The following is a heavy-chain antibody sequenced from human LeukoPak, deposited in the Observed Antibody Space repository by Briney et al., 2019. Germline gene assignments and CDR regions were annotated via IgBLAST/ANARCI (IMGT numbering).Heavy chain of an antibody. Sequence: SVKVSCKASGGTFSSYAISWVRQAPGQGLEWMGGIIPIFGTANYAQKLQGRVTITTDESTSTAYMELSSLRSEDTAVYYCARGGDCSSTSCYPNYYYYYMDVWGKGTTVTVSS. CDR1: GGTFSSYA. J-gene: IGHJ6*03. CDR3: ARGGDCSSTSCYPNYYYYYMDV. CDR2: IIPIFGTA. D-gene: IGHD2-2*01. V-gene: IGHV1-69*05.